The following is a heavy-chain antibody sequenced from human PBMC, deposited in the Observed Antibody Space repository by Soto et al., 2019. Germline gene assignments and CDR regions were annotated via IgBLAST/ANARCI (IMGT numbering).Heavy chain of an antibody. CDR3: ARAKLGDSSSFTFDY. D-gene: IGHD6-6*01. CDR2: ISYDGSNK. V-gene: IGHV3-30-3*01. J-gene: IGHJ4*02. Sequence: QVQLVESGGGVVQPGRSLRLSCAASGFTFSSYAMHWVRQAPGKGLEWVAVISYDGSNKYYADSVKGRFTISRDNSKNTLYLQMNSLRAEDTAVYYCARAKLGDSSSFTFDYWGQGTLVTVSS. CDR1: GFTFSSYA.